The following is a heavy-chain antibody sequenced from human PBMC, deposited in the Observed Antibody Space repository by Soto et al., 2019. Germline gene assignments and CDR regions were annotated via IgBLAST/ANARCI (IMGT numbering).Heavy chain of an antibody. CDR3: AHAYVGRSLY. V-gene: IGHV2-5*02. D-gene: IGHD3-10*02. Sequence: QITLKESGPTLVKPTQTLTLTCTFSGFSLTTDRVGVGWIRQPPGEALEWLAVIYWDYTKTYRPSLESRLTITKDTSKNQVALTMTNMDSVDTATYYCAHAYVGRSLYWGQGTLVTVSS. CDR1: GFSLTTDRVG. CDR2: IYWDYTK. J-gene: IGHJ4*02.